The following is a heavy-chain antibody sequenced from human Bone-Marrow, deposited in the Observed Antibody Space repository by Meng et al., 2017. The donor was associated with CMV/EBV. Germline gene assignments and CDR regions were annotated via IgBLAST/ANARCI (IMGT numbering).Heavy chain of an antibody. D-gene: IGHD7-27*01. Sequence: GESLKIPCAASGFTFSSYAMSWVRQAPGKGLEWVSAISGSGGSTYYADSVKGRFTISRDNSKNTLYLQMNSLRAEDTAVYYCAKSNWGYYFDYWGQGTLVTVSS. J-gene: IGHJ4*02. CDR1: GFTFSSYA. CDR3: AKSNWGYYFDY. CDR2: ISGSGGST. V-gene: IGHV3-23*01.